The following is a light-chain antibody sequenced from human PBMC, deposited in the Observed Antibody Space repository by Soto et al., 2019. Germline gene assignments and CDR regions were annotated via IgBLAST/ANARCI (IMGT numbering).Light chain of an antibody. CDR1: SSDVGAHNY. J-gene: IGLJ2*01. CDR2: DVS. Sequence: QSALTQPASVSGSPGQSIAISCTGTSSDVGAHNYVSWYQQHPGKAPKLMIYDVSNRPSGVSTRFSGFKSGNTASLTISGPQAEDGADFYRSSNTGTPPPVIFGGGPKVTVL. CDR3: SSNTGTPPPVI. V-gene: IGLV2-14*03.